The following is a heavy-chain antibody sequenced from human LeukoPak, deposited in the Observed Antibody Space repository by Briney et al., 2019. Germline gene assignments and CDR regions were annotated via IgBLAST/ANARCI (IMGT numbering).Heavy chain of an antibody. Sequence: PSETLSLTCTVSGGSISSYYWRWIRQPPGKGLEWIGYIYTSGSTNYNPSPKSRVTISVDTSKNQFSLKLSSVTAADTAVYYCARRVGATAPFDYWGQGTLVTVSS. V-gene: IGHV4-4*09. D-gene: IGHD1-26*01. CDR2: IYTSGST. CDR3: ARRVGATAPFDY. J-gene: IGHJ4*02. CDR1: GGSISSYY.